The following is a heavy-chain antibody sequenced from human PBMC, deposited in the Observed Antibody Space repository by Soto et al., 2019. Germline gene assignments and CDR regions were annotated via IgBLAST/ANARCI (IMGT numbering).Heavy chain of an antibody. Sequence: VASVKVSCKASGYTFTGYYMHWVRQAPGQGLEWMGWINPNSGGTNYAQKFQGRVTMTRDTSISTAYMELSRLRSDDTAVYYCARTSALNIVVVPAANYYYYGMDVWGQGTTVTVSS. CDR3: ARTSALNIVVVPAANYYYYGMDV. V-gene: IGHV1-2*02. J-gene: IGHJ6*02. CDR1: GYTFTGYY. CDR2: INPNSGGT. D-gene: IGHD2-2*01.